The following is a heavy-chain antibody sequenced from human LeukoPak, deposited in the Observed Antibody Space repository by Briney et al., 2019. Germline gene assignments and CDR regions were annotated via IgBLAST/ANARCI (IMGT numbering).Heavy chain of an antibody. CDR1: GFTFSNYG. CDR3: AKGAYFGD. Sequence: GGSLRLSCAASGFTFSNYGMTWVRQAPGKGLEWVSTISDSGSSAYYADSVKGRFTISRDNSKNTLYPQMNSLRAEDTALYYCAKGAYFGDWGQGTLVTVSS. V-gene: IGHV3-23*01. D-gene: IGHD2-21*01. J-gene: IGHJ4*02. CDR2: ISDSGSSA.